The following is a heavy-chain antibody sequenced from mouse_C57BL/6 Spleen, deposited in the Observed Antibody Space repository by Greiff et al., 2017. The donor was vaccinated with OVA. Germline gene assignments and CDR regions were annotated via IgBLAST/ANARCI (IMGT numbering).Heavy chain of an antibody. CDR2: ISDGGSYT. V-gene: IGHV5-4*01. CDR3: ARSVDYDGNYFDY. Sequence: VQLKESGGGLVKPGGSLKLSCAASGFTFSSYAMSWVRQTPEKRLEWVATISDGGSYTYYPDNVKGRFTISRDNAKNNLYLQMSHLKSEDTAMYYCARSVDYDGNYFDYWGQGTTLTVSS. CDR1: GFTFSSYA. J-gene: IGHJ2*01. D-gene: IGHD2-4*01.